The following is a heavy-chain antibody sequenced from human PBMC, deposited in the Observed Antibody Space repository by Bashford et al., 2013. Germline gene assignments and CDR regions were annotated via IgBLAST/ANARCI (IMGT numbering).Heavy chain of an antibody. CDR2: IIPIFGTA. J-gene: IGHJ4*02. V-gene: IGHV1-69*01. Sequence: WVRQAPGQGLEWMGGIIPIFGTANYAQKFQGRVTITADESTSTAYMELSSLRSEDTAVYYCARTQSGFYSGAYYFDYWGQGNPGHRLL. D-gene: IGHD3-3*01. CDR3: ARTQSGFYSGAYYFDY.